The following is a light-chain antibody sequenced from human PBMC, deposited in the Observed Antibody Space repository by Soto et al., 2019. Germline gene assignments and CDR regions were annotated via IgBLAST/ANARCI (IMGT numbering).Light chain of an antibody. V-gene: IGKV2-28*01. Sequence: DIVMTQSPLSLPVTPGEPASISCSSSQSLLHSNGYNYLDWYLQKPGQSPQLLIYLGSNRASGVXDXFSGSGSGTDFTLKISGVEAEDVGVYYCMQALQTPRTFGQGTRLEIK. J-gene: IGKJ5*01. CDR3: MQALQTPRT. CDR1: QSLLHSNGYNY. CDR2: LGS.